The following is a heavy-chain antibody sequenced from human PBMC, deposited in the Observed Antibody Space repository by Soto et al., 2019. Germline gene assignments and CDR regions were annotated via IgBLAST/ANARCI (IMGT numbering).Heavy chain of an antibody. V-gene: IGHV3-23*01. Sequence: QLLQSGGGLVQPGGSLTLSCAASGFTFGTTDMSWVRQAPGEGLEWVSTIDGSGGITYYADSVKGRFTISRDNSRNTVYLQMNNLRGDDTALYYGVKNSGWFNTWGQGALVTVSS. CDR2: IDGSGGIT. J-gene: IGHJ5*02. CDR3: VKNSGWFNT. D-gene: IGHD3-10*01. CDR1: GFTFGTTD.